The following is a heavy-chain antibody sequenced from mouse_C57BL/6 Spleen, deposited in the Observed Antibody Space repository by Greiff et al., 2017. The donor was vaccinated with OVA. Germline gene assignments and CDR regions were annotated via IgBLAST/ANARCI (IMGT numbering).Heavy chain of an antibody. V-gene: IGHV1-69*01. Sequence: LQQPGAELVMPGASVKLSCKASGYTFTSYWMHWVKQRPGQGLEWIGEIDPSDSYTNYNQKFKGKSTLTVDKSSSTAYMQLSSLTSEDSAVYYCAREGSLWGQGTTLTVSS. CDR1: GYTFTSYW. J-gene: IGHJ2*01. D-gene: IGHD3-2*02. CDR2: IDPSDSYT. CDR3: AREGSL.